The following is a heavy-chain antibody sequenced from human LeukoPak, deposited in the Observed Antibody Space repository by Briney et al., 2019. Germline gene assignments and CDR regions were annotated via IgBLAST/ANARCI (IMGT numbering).Heavy chain of an antibody. CDR2: ISSSSSTI. D-gene: IGHD6-13*01. J-gene: IGHJ6*03. CDR1: GFTFSSYS. Sequence: GGSLRLSCAASGFTFSSYSMNWVRQAPGKGLEWVSYISSSSSTIYYADSVKGRFTISRDNAKNSLYLQMNSLRAEDTAVYYCARSPQLVLYYYYYYMDVWGKGTTVTVSS. CDR3: ARSPQLVLYYYYYYMDV. V-gene: IGHV3-48*01.